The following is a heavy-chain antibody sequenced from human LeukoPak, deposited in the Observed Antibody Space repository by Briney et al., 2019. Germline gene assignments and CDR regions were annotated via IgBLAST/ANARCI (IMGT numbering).Heavy chain of an antibody. CDR1: GFTFSSYG. D-gene: IGHD6-19*01. CDR2: ISYDGSNK. Sequence: PGGSLRLSCAASGFTFSSYGMHWVRQAPGKGLEWVAVISYDGSNKYYADSVKGRFTISGDNSKNTLYLQMNSLRAEDTAVYYCAKVQQWLAPLDYWGQGTLVTVSS. CDR3: AKVQQWLAPLDY. J-gene: IGHJ4*02. V-gene: IGHV3-30*18.